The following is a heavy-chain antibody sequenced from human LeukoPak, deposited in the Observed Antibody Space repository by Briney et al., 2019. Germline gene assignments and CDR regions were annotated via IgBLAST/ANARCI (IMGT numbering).Heavy chain of an antibody. J-gene: IGHJ4*02. Sequence: ASVKVPCKASGYTFTSYDINWVRQATGQGLERMGWMNPNSGNTGYAQKFQGRVTMTRNTSISTAYMELSSLRSEDTAVYYCARLGYYDYIWGSYRYTELDYWGQGTLVTVSS. CDR3: ARLGYYDYIWGSYRYTELDY. CDR2: MNPNSGNT. CDR1: GYTFTSYD. D-gene: IGHD3-16*02. V-gene: IGHV1-8*01.